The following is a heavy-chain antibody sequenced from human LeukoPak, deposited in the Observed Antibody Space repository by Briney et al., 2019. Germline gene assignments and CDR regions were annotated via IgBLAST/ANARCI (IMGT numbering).Heavy chain of an antibody. Sequence: SETLSLTCAVYGGSFSGYYWSWIRQPPGKGLEWIGEINHSGSTNYNPSLKSRVTISVDRSKNQFSLKLSSVTAADTAVYYCARGFGGNPYFDYWGQGTLVTVSS. D-gene: IGHD4-23*01. CDR1: GGSFSGYY. CDR2: INHSGST. V-gene: IGHV4-34*01. J-gene: IGHJ4*02. CDR3: ARGFGGNPYFDY.